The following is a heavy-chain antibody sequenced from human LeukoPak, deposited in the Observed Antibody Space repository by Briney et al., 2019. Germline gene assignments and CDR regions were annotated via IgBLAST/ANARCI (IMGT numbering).Heavy chain of an antibody. J-gene: IGHJ3*01. CDR1: GVTFRSYW. V-gene: IGHV3-7*01. CDR2: IKQDGSEI. Sequence: GGSLTLSCVASGVTFRSYWMSWVRHAPGKGLECVPNIKQDGSEIYYVDSVQGRFTISRDNGKNSLYLQMDSRRAEDTAVDYCARDPPYVWGQGTMVTVSS. CDR3: ARDPPYV.